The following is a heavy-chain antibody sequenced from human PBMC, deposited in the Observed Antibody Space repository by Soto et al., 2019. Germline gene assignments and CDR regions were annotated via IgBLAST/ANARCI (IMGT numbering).Heavy chain of an antibody. CDR3: VRSRQMESGNDYGLDV. V-gene: IGHV4-30-4*01. CDR1: GVSLNTADTW. Sequence: QVQLQESGSGLVKPSQSLSLTCTVSGVSLNTADTWWSWIRQSPGKGLEFIGYYHSGGSTYYDACFRSRVIISADTSNSQFCLKLSSVTVADTGVYFCVRSRQMESGNDYGLDVGGQGTTVTVSS. J-gene: IGHJ6*02. CDR2: YHSGGST. D-gene: IGHD1-1*01.